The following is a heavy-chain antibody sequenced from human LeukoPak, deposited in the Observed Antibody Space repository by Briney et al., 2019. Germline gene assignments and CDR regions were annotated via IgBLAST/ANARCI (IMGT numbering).Heavy chain of an antibody. CDR1: GGSFSGYY. J-gene: IGHJ4*02. Sequence: PSETLSLTCAVYGGSFSGYYWSWIRQPPGKGLEWIGEINHSGSTNYNPSLKSRVTISVDTSKNQFSLKLSSVTAADTAVYYCARKPSYYYDSSGYYYWGQGTLVTVSS. V-gene: IGHV4-34*01. CDR2: INHSGST. CDR3: ARKPSYYYDSSGYYY. D-gene: IGHD3-22*01.